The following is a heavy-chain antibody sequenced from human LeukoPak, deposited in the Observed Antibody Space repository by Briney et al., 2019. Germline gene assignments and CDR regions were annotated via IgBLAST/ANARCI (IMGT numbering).Heavy chain of an antibody. V-gene: IGHV3-21*01. CDR2: ISSSSSYI. CDR1: GFTFSSYS. J-gene: IGHJ4*02. D-gene: IGHD2-8*01. CDR3: AKGSNTLTDY. Sequence: GGSLRLSCAASGFTFSSYSMNWVRQAPGKGLEWVSSISSSSSYIYYADSVKGRFTISRGNAKNSLYLQMNSLRAEDTAVYYCAKGSNTLTDYWGQGTLVTVSS.